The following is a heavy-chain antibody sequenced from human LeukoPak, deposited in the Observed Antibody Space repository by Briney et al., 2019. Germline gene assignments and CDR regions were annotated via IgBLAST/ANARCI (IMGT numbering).Heavy chain of an antibody. CDR1: GFTFSDYY. J-gene: IGHJ5*01. D-gene: IGHD1-1*01. CDR2: ISSSSTYT. Sequence: GGSLRLSCAASGFTFSDYYMTWIRQAPGKGLEWVSYISSSSTYTNYADSVKGRFTISRDNAKNALSLQMNSLRVEDTAVYYRARSWNVDWFACWGQGTLVTVSS. CDR3: ARSWNVDWFAC. V-gene: IGHV3-11*03.